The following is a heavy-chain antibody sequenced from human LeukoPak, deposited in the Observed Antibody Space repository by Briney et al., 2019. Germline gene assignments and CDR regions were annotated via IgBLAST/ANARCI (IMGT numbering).Heavy chain of an antibody. CDR2: ISSSGSTI. Sequence: GGSLRLSCAASGFTFSDYYMSWIRQAPGKGLEWVSYISSSGSTIYYADSVKGRFTISRDNAKNSLYLQMNSLRAEDTALYYCASPAGTDAFDIWGQGTMVTVSS. CDR1: GFTFSDYY. J-gene: IGHJ3*02. CDR3: ASPAGTDAFDI. D-gene: IGHD6-19*01. V-gene: IGHV3-11*01.